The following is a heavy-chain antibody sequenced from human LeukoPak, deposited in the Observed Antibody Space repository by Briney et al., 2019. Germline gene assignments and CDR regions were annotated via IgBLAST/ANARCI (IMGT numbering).Heavy chain of an antibody. CDR2: INWNGGST. Sequence: GGSLRHSCAASGFTFDDYGMSWVRQAPGKGLEWVSGINWNGGSTGYADSVKGRFTISRDNAKNSLYLQMNSLRAEDTALYYCARVRGYCSSTSCYTAIDYWGQGTLVTVSS. V-gene: IGHV3-20*04. CDR3: ARVRGYCSSTSCYTAIDY. J-gene: IGHJ4*02. D-gene: IGHD2-2*02. CDR1: GFTFDDYG.